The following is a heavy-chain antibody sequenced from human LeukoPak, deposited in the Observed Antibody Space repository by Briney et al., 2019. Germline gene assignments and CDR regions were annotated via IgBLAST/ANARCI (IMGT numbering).Heavy chain of an antibody. Sequence: PGGSLRLSCAASGFTVSSDYMSWVRQAPGKGLEWVSVIHRGGTTYYADSVKGRFTISRDNSKNTLYLQMNSLRAEDTGVYYCAGGGGSGYFDYFDHWGQGTLVTVS. D-gene: IGHD3-3*01. CDR1: GFTVSSDY. CDR3: AGGGGSGYFDYFDH. V-gene: IGHV3-53*01. J-gene: IGHJ4*02. CDR2: IHRGGTT.